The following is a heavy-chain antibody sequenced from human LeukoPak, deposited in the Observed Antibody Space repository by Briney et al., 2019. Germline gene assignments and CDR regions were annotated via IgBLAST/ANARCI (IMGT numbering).Heavy chain of an antibody. Sequence: ASVKVSCKSAGYTFINYHINWVRQATGQGLEWIGWINPNNGDSGYAQNFQGRGIITRDTSISTAYMELISLTSEDTAVYYCSRTTSFTASGYDSWGQGTLVTVSS. CDR1: GYTFINYH. D-gene: IGHD6-25*01. V-gene: IGHV1-8*03. CDR2: INPNNGDS. J-gene: IGHJ4*02. CDR3: SRTTSFTASGYDS.